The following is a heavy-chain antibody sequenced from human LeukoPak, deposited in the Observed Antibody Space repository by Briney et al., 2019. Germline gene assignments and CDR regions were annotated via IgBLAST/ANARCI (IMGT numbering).Heavy chain of an antibody. D-gene: IGHD4-17*01. CDR1: GFTFDDYG. J-gene: IGHJ4*02. V-gene: IGHV3-20*04. CDR2: INWNGGST. CDR3: ARSRTTVTYYFDY. Sequence: GGSLRLSCAVSGFTFDDYGMSWVRQAPGKGLEWVSGINWNGGSTGYADSVKGRFTISRDNAKNSLYLQMNSLRAEDTAVYYCARSRTTVTYYFDYWGQGTLVTVSS.